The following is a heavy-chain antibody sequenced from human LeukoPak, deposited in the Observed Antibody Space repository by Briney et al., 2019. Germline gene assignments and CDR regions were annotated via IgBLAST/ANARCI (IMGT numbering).Heavy chain of an antibody. CDR3: AREGAGSYGFRYIDV. CDR1: GGSMTNYY. D-gene: IGHD5-18*01. J-gene: IGHJ6*03. CDR2: IYYYGST. V-gene: IGHV4-59*01. Sequence: PETLSLTCTVSGGSMTNYYWTWIRQPPGEGLEWLAYIYYYGSTNYNPSLGSRLTLTVDTSKNQFSLKLSSVTAADTAVYYCAREGAGSYGFRYIDVWGKGTTVTVS.